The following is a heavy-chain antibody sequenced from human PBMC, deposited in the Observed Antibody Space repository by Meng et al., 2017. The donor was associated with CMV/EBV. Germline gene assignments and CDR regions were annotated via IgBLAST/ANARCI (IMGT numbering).Heavy chain of an antibody. J-gene: IGHJ4*02. CDR3: ASLAGDY. CDR1: GGSISSSSYY. D-gene: IGHD3-10*01. V-gene: IGHV4-39*07. Sequence: QLQLPASGPGLGKPSETLSLTCTVAGGSISSSSYYWGWSRQPPGKGLEWIGSIYYSGSTYYNPSLKSRVTISVDTSKNQFSLKLSSVTAADTAVYYCASLAGDYWGQGTLVTVSS. CDR2: IYYSGST.